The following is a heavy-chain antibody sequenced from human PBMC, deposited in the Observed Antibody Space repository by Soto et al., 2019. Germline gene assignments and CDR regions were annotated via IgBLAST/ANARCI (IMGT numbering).Heavy chain of an antibody. CDR2: IYPGDSDT. CDR3: ASARSGGYYVG. CDR1: GYTFTDYW. Sequence: PGESLKISCKGSGYTFTDYWIGWVRQLPGKGLEWMGIIYPGDSDTRYSPSFQGHVTITVDKSTSTAYLQWSSLEASDTAIYYCASARSGGYYVGWGQGTLVTVSS. V-gene: IGHV5-51*01. J-gene: IGHJ4*02. D-gene: IGHD3-10*01.